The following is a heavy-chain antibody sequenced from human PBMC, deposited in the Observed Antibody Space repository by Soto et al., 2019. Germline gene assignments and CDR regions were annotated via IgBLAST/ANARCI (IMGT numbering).Heavy chain of an antibody. CDR1: GYTFTSYG. CDR3: ARGGGNSLSYFEY. CDR2: ISTYNGDT. Sequence: QVQLVQSGAEVKKPGASVKVSCKASGYTFTSYGISWVRQAPGQGLEWMGWISTYNGDTKYAQRLQGRVTMTTDTSTGKAYMELRNLRSDDTAVYYGARGGGNSLSYFEYWGQATLVTVSS. V-gene: IGHV1-18*01. D-gene: IGHD2-21*02. J-gene: IGHJ4*02.